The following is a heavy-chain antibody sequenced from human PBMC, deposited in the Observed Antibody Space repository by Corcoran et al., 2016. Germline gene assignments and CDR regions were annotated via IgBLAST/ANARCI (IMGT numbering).Heavy chain of an antibody. J-gene: IGHJ3*02. Sequence: QVQLQESGPGLVKPSDTLSLTCTVSGGSMHTYYWNWIRQSPGKGLEWIGYAYYSGSTNYNPSPKSRVTISVDTSKNQFSLKMSSVTAADRARYYCARGGGSGGSYAVDIWGPGTMVTVSS. CDR2: AYYSGST. CDR1: GGSMHTYY. D-gene: IGHD3-16*01. CDR3: ARGGGSGGSYAVDI. V-gene: IGHV4-59*07.